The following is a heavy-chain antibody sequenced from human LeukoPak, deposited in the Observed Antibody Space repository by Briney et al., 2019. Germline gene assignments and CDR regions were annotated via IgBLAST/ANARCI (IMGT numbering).Heavy chain of an antibody. Sequence: TSQTLPLTCTVSGGSISSGDYYWSWIRQPPGKGLEWIGYIYYSGSTYYNPSLKSRVTISVDTSKNQFSLKLSSVTAADTAVYYCARELWFGEFYWFDPWGQGTLVTVSS. CDR1: GGSISSGDYY. D-gene: IGHD3-10*01. V-gene: IGHV4-30-4*01. CDR3: ARELWFGEFYWFDP. CDR2: IYYSGST. J-gene: IGHJ5*02.